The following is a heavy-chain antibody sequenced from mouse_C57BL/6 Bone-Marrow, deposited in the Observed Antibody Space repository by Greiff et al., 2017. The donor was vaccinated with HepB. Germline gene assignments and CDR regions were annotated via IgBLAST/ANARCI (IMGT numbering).Heavy chain of an antibody. CDR3: TFYYGNFYWYFDV. V-gene: IGHV14-1*01. CDR1: GFNIKDYY. Sequence: EVQLQQSGAELVRPGASVKLSCTASGFNIKDYYMHWVKQRPEQGLEWIGRIDPEDGDTEYAPKFQGKATMTADTSSNTAYLQLSSLTSEDTAVYYCTFYYGNFYWYFDVWGTGTTVTVSS. CDR2: IDPEDGDT. J-gene: IGHJ1*03. D-gene: IGHD2-1*01.